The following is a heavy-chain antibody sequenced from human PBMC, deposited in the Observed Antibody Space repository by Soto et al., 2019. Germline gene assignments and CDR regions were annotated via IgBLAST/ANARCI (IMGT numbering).Heavy chain of an antibody. CDR1: GFTFDTYA. D-gene: IGHD3-10*01. CDR2: VSSDGSNK. J-gene: IGHJ4*02. Sequence: QVHLEESGGGVVHPGRSLRLSCAASGFTFDTYAFHWVRQAPGKGLEWVAVVSSDGSNKYYSDSVKGRFSISRDNSNNTLSLQMNSLRTEDTAVYYCARGAITVLRGVDYWGRGTLVTGSS. V-gene: IGHV3-30*04. CDR3: ARGAITVLRGVDY.